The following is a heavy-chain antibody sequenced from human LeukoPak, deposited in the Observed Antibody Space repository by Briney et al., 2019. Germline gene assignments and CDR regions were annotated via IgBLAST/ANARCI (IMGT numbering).Heavy chain of an antibody. D-gene: IGHD6-19*01. Sequence: VASVKVSCXASGYTFTGYYMHWVRRARGQGLEWMGRINPNSGGTNYAQKFQGRVTMTRDTSISTAYMELSRLRSDDTAVYYCARDLPVAGNNHFDYWGQGTLVTVSS. CDR3: ARDLPVAGNNHFDY. J-gene: IGHJ4*02. CDR1: GYTFTGYY. CDR2: INPNSGGT. V-gene: IGHV1-2*06.